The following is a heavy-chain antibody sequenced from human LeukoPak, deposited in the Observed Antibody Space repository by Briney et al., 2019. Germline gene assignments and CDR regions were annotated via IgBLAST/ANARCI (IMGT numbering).Heavy chain of an antibody. Sequence: GGSLRLSCAASGFTFSSYGMHWVRQAPGKGLEWVAVISYDGSNKYYADSVKGRFTISRDNSKNTLYLQMNSLRAEETAVYYCAKDLDQYGSGSYYHYGMDVWGQGTTVTVSS. D-gene: IGHD3-10*01. CDR2: ISYDGSNK. CDR3: AKDLDQYGSGSYYHYGMDV. J-gene: IGHJ6*02. V-gene: IGHV3-30*18. CDR1: GFTFSSYG.